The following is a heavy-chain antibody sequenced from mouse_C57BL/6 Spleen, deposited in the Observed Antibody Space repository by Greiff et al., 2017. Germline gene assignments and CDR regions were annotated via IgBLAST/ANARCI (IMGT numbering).Heavy chain of an antibody. CDR2: INPGSGGT. V-gene: IGHV1-54*01. CDR1: GYAFTNYL. J-gene: IGHJ4*01. D-gene: IGHD1-1*01. CDR3: ARLEHYGSSLYAMDY. Sequence: QVQLQQSGAELVRPGTSVKVSCKASGYAFTNYLIEWVKQRPGQGLEWIGVINPGSGGTNYNEKFKGKATLTADKSSSTAYMQLSSLTSEASAVYFCARLEHYGSSLYAMDYWGQGTSVTVSS.